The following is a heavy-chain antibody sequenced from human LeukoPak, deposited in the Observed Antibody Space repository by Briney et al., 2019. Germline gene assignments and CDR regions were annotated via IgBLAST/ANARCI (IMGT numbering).Heavy chain of an antibody. J-gene: IGHJ4*02. V-gene: IGHV4-39*01. CDR1: GGFISSSSYY. CDR3: ARHFWSGSHYPDY. D-gene: IGHD3-3*01. Sequence: PSETLSLTCTVSGGFISSSSYYWGWIRQPPGKGLEWIASIYYSGSTYYNPSLESRVTISVDTSRNHFSLQLSSLTAADTALYYCARHFWSGSHYPDYWGQGTLVTVSS. CDR2: IYYSGST.